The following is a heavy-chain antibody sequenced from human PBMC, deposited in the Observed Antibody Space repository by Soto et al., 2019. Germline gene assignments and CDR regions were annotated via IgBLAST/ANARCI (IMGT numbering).Heavy chain of an antibody. Sequence: QVQLQQSGAGLLKPSETLSLTCAVYGESFSGYIWTWIRQTPGKGLQWIGQINHSGSASYNPSLKSRITISVHTYNCQFSLELSSVTAADTAVYYCASGLITGSHYSGGWYYFDSWGQGTQVTVSS. CDR3: ASGLITGSHYSGGWYYFDS. CDR2: INHSGSA. V-gene: IGHV4-34*01. D-gene: IGHD6-19*01. CDR1: GESFSGYI. J-gene: IGHJ4*02.